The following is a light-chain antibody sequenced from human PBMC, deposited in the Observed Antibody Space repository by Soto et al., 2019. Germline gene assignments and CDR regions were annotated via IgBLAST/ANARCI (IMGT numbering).Light chain of an antibody. Sequence: DIQMTQSPSSLSASVGDRVTITCRASQGISNYLAWYQQRPGKVPHLLIYAASTLRSGVPSRFTGSGSGTDCTLTSSSLQPEDVATYYWQKYGSPPFTFGPGTKVDVK. CDR2: AAS. CDR3: QKYGSPPFT. CDR1: QGISNY. J-gene: IGKJ3*01. V-gene: IGKV1-27*01.